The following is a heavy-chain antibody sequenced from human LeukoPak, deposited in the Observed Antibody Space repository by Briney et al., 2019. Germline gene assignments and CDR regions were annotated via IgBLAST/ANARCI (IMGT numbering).Heavy chain of an antibody. V-gene: IGHV1-2*02. CDR2: INPNSGVT. J-gene: IGHJ4*02. CDR3: ASTSFDY. CDR1: GYTFTGYY. D-gene: IGHD2-2*01. Sequence: ASVKVSCKASGYTFTGYYVHWVRQAPGQGLEWMGWINPNSGVTNYAQNFQGRVTLTRDTSINTAYMELSSLTSDDTAVYYCASTSFDYWGQGTLVTVSS.